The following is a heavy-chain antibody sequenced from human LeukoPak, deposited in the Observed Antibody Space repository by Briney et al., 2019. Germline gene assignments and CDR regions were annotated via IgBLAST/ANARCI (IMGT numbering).Heavy chain of an antibody. V-gene: IGHV3-7*01. CDR2: IKQDGSER. D-gene: IGHD1-7*01. CDR3: ARGWNYAFRFDY. Sequence: GGSLRLSCAASGFTFTDYWMTWVRQAPRKGLEWVAHIKQDGSERYYGDSVKGRFTISRDNAKNLVYLQMNSLGVEDTAVYYCARGWNYAFRFDYWGQGTLVTVSS. J-gene: IGHJ4*02. CDR1: GFTFTDYW.